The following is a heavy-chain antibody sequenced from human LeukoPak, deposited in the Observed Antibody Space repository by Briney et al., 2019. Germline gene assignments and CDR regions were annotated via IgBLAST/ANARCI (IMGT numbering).Heavy chain of an antibody. J-gene: IGHJ3*01. CDR2: IYPGDSDT. D-gene: IGHD4-23*01. V-gene: IGHV5-51*01. CDR3: SRPYDYGGNFAAFDF. CDR1: GYTFITYW. Sequence: GGSLKISCKGSGYTFITYWVGWVRQMPGKGLEWMGIIYPGDSDTRYSPSFQGQVTISADKSISTAYLQWSSLTASDTAIYYCSRPYDYGGNFAAFDFWGQRTVVTVSS.